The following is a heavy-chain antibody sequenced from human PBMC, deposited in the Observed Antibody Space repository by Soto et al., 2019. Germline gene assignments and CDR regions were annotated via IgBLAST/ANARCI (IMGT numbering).Heavy chain of an antibody. Sequence: GGSLRLSCAASGFTFSGYAMSWVRQAPGKGLEWVSAISGSGGSTYYADSMKGRFTISRDNSKNTLYLQMNSLRAEDTAVYYCAKDQVVVPAAIGFAGWFDPWGQGTLVTVYS. V-gene: IGHV3-23*01. CDR3: AKDQVVVPAAIGFAGWFDP. CDR2: ISGSGGST. CDR1: GFTFSGYA. D-gene: IGHD2-2*02. J-gene: IGHJ5*02.